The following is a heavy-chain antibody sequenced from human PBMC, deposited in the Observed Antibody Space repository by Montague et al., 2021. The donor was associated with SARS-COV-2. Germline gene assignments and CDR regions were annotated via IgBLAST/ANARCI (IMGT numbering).Heavy chain of an antibody. CDR2: IYNTGST. J-gene: IGHJ3*02. Sequence: SETLSLTCTVSGGPISRYSCSWIRQPPGKGLEWIGYIYNTGSTNXNPSLTSRVTISVDTSKNQFSLKLSSVAAADTAVYYCARVGRGSSWYEVAFDIWGQGTMVTVSS. V-gene: IGHV4-59*01. D-gene: IGHD6-13*01. CDR1: GGPISRYS. CDR3: ARVGRGSSWYEVAFDI.